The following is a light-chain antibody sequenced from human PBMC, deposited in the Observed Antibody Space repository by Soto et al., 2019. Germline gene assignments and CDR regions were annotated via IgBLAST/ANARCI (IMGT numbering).Light chain of an antibody. J-gene: IGLJ3*02. V-gene: IGLV1-40*01. Sequence: QSVLTQPPSVSGAPGQRVTISCTESSSNIGAGYDVHWYQQLPGTAPKLLIYGNSNRPSGVPDRFSGSKSGTSASLAITGLHAEDEADYYYQSYDSSLSALVFGGGTKLTVL. CDR2: GNS. CDR3: QSYDSSLSALV. CDR1: SSNIGAGYD.